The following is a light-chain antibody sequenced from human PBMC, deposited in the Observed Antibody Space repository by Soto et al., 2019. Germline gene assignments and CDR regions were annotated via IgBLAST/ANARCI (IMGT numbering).Light chain of an antibody. V-gene: IGLV1-40*01. CDR1: SSNIGAGYD. J-gene: IGLJ1*01. Sequence: QAVVTQPPSVSGAPGQRVTISCTGSSSNIGAGYDVFWYQQLPGTAPNLLIYANSNRPSGVPDRFSGSKSGTSASLAITGLQAEDEADYYCQSYDSSLSGYVFGTGTKLTVL. CDR3: QSYDSSLSGYV. CDR2: ANS.